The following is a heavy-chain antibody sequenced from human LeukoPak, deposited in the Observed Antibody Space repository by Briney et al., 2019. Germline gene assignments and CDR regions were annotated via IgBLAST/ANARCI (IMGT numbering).Heavy chain of an antibody. V-gene: IGHV3-7*03. J-gene: IGHJ5*02. CDR2: INQDGSEK. CDR3: AKDRWERRYCSSTSCYRFDP. CDR1: GFTFSSYW. Sequence: GGSLRLSCAASGFTFSSYWMSWVRQAPGEGLEWVANINQDGSEKYYVDSVKGRFTISRDNSKNTLYLQMNSLRAEDTAVYYCAKDRWERRYCSSTSCYRFDPWGQGTLVTVSS. D-gene: IGHD2-2*01.